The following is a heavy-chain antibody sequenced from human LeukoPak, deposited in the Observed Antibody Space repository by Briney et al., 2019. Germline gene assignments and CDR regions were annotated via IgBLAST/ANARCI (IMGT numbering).Heavy chain of an antibody. J-gene: IGHJ6*02. V-gene: IGHV7-4-1*02. CDR1: GYTFTSYG. CDR2: INTNTGNP. Sequence: ASVKVSCKASGYTFTSYGISWVRQAPGQGLEWMGWINTNTGNPTYAQGFTGRFVFSLDTSVSTAYLQISSLKAEDTAVYYCASSPGRMVRDRMMDVWGQGTTVTVSS. D-gene: IGHD3-10*01. CDR3: ASSPGRMVRDRMMDV.